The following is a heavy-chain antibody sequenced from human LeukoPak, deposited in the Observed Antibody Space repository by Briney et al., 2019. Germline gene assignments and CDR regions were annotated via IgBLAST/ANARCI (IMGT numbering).Heavy chain of an antibody. CDR2: ISSSSSTI. Sequence: GGSLRLSCAASGFNFSSYAMHWVRQAPGKGLEGVSYISSSSSTIYYADSVKGRFTISRDNAKNSLYLQMNSLRAEDTAVYYCARDDYYYASGRIPTGGYWGQGTLVTVSS. D-gene: IGHD3-10*01. J-gene: IGHJ4*02. CDR3: ARDDYYYASGRIPTGGY. V-gene: IGHV3-48*04. CDR1: GFNFSSYA.